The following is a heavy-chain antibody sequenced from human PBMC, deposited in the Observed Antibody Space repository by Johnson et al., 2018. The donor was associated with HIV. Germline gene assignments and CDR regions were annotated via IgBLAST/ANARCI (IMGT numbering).Heavy chain of an antibody. J-gene: IGHJ3*02. CDR2: ILSAGSNI. CDR1: GFPFSSYA. V-gene: IGHV3-30*04. Sequence: QVQLVESGGGVVQPGRSLRLSCVASGFPFSSYAMHWVRQAPAKGLEWVTLILSAGSNIDYAYSVKGRFTISRDNAKNSLYLQMHSLRAEETAVYYCARAMYTSGWSYDAFDIWGQGTKVTVSS. CDR3: ARAMYTSGWSYDAFDI. D-gene: IGHD6-19*01.